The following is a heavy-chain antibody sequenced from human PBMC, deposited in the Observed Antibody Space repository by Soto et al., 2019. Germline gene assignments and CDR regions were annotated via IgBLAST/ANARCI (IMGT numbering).Heavy chain of an antibody. V-gene: IGHV3-11*01. D-gene: IGHD3-3*01. J-gene: IGHJ4*02. CDR2: IDTSGTKI. CDR1: GYTFSAYY. Sequence: QVQLVESGGDLVKPGGSLRLSCAASGYTFSAYYMSWIRQAPGKGLEWMSYIDTSGTKIYYADSVKGRFTITRENAKNSLYLEMNSLRDVDAAVYYCASHYDMWSGYLSPVDYWGQGTLVTVSS. CDR3: ASHYDMWSGYLSPVDY.